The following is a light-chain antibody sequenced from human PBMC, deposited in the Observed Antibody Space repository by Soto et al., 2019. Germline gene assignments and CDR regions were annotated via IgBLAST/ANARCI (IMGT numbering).Light chain of an antibody. Sequence: QSVLTQPRSVSGSPGQSVTISCTGTSSDVGGYNFVSWYQQHPGKAPKLIIFDVSKRPSGVPDRFSASKSDSTASLTISGLQAEDEADYYCCSYAGSDTYVFATGTKVTVL. CDR2: DVS. CDR3: CSYAGSDTYV. CDR1: SSDVGGYNF. J-gene: IGLJ1*01. V-gene: IGLV2-11*01.